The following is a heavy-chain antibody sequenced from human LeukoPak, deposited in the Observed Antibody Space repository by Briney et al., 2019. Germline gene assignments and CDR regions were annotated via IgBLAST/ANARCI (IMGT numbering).Heavy chain of an antibody. CDR1: GFSFSSHG. CDR2: IIGGAGST. CDR3: AHGAMYQLDY. Sequence: GGTLRLSCAAPGFSFSSHGMSWVRQAPGKGLEWVSGIIGGAGSTYYADSVKGRFTISGDNSKNTLFLQMNSLRAEDTAVYYCAHGAMYQLDYWGQGTLATVSS. D-gene: IGHD2-2*01. V-gene: IGHV3-23*01. J-gene: IGHJ4*02.